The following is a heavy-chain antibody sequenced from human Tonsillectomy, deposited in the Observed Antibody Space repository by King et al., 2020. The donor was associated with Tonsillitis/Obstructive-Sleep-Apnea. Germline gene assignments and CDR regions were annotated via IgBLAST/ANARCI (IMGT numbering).Heavy chain of an antibody. D-gene: IGHD7-27*01. J-gene: IGHJ4*02. CDR2: IIPLLSIS. Sequence: VQLVQSGAGVKKPGSSVKVSCKASGGTFSSYGVSWVRQAPGQGLEWMGCIIPLLSISHYAQKFQGRLTITADKSTNTAYMYLGSLRSEDAAVYYCARDSGDGAHFDYWGQGTLGTVSS. V-gene: IGHV1-69*09. CDR3: ARDSGDGAHFDY. CDR1: GGTFSSYG.